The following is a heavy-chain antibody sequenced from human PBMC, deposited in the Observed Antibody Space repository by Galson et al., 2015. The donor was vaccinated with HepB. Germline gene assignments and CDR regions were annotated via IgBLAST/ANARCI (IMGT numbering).Heavy chain of an antibody. CDR2: ISYDGINK. D-gene: IGHD1-7*01. J-gene: IGHJ4*02. CDR1: GFTFSSYG. CDR3: AKDQVELMFSFDS. Sequence: SLRLSCAASGFTFSSYGMHWVRQAPGKGLEWVGVISYDGINKYYADSVKGRFTISRDNSKNILFLQVNSLRADDTAVYYCAKDQVELMFSFDSWGQGTLVTVSS. V-gene: IGHV3-30*18.